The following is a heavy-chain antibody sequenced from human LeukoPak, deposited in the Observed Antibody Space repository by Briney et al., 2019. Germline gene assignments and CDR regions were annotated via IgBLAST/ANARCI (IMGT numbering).Heavy chain of an antibody. D-gene: IGHD6-13*01. CDR2: IYYSGST. J-gene: IGHJ4*02. Sequence: SETLSLTCTVSGGSISSGGYYWSWIRQHPGKGLEWIGYIYYSGSTYYNPSLKSRVTISVDTSKNQFSLKLCSVTAADTAVYYCARDGIAAAAAFDYWGQGTLVTVSS. CDR1: GGSISSGGYY. V-gene: IGHV4-31*03. CDR3: ARDGIAAAAAFDY.